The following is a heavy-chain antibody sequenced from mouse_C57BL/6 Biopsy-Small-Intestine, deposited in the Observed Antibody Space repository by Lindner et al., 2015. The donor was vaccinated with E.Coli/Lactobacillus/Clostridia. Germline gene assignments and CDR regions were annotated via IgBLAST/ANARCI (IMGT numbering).Heavy chain of an antibody. CDR3: AGGDLYGSGCEGAY. D-gene: IGHD2-10*02. Sequence: SVKVSCKASGGTLNDYTFIWVRQAPGQGLEFMGRIIPVLDITYYTEEFRGRATITADKSTSTTYLELSSLRSEDTAVYYCAGGDLYGSGCEGAYWGQGTLVTVSS. J-gene: IGHJ4*01. CDR1: GGTLNDYT. CDR2: IIPVLDIT. V-gene: IGHV1-77*01.